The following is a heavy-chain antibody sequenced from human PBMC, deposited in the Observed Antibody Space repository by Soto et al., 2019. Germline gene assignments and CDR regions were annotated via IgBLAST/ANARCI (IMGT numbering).Heavy chain of an antibody. Sequence: QVQLQESGPGLVKPSETLSLTCTVSGGSVSSGSYYWSWIRQPPGKGLEWIGYIYYSGSTNYNPSLMRRVTIPVDTSKNQFSLKLSSVTAADTAVYYCARGIEGWYQGRYYYGMDVWGQGTTVTVSS. CDR1: GGSVSSGSYY. V-gene: IGHV4-61*01. CDR3: ARGIEGWYQGRYYYGMDV. CDR2: IYYSGST. D-gene: IGHD6-19*01. J-gene: IGHJ6*02.